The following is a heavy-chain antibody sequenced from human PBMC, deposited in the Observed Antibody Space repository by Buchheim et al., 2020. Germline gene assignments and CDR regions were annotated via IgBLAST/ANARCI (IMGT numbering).Heavy chain of an antibody. CDR1: GFTFSSYG. Sequence: QVQLVESGGGVVQPGRSLRLSCAASGFTFSSYGMHWVRQAPGKGLEWVAVISYNGSNKYYADSVKGRFTISRDNSTNTLYLQMNSLRAEDTAVYYCAKDIYGSGSGTGVYGMDVWGQGTT. V-gene: IGHV3-30*18. D-gene: IGHD3-10*01. CDR3: AKDIYGSGSGTGVYGMDV. CDR2: ISYNGSNK. J-gene: IGHJ6*02.